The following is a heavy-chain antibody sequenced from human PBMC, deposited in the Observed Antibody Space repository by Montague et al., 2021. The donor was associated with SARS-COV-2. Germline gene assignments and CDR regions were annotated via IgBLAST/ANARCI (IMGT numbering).Heavy chain of an antibody. V-gene: IGHV4-39*07. CDR1: GDSISHSSYY. CDR2: IYYSGST. CDR3: ARVRQWLVPFDY. Sequence: SETLSLTCTVSGDSISHSSYYWSWIRQPPGKGLEWIGSIYYSGSTYYNPSLKSRVTISVDTSKNQVSLKLNSVTAADTAVYYCARVRQWLVPFDYWGQGTLVTVSS. J-gene: IGHJ4*02. D-gene: IGHD6-19*01.